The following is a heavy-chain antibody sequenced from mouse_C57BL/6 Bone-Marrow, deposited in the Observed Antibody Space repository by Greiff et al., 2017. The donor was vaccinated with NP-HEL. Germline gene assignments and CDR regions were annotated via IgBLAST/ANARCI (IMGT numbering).Heavy chain of an antibody. CDR2: IHPNSGST. CDR1: GYTFTSYW. V-gene: IGHV1-64*01. D-gene: IGHD1-1*01. CDR3: ARRAVVARDYFDY. Sequence: QVQLQQPGAELVKPGASVKLSCKASGYTFTSYWMHWVKQRPGQGLEWIGMIHPNSGSTNYNEKFKSKATLTVDKSSSTAYMQLSSLTSEDAAGYYCARRAVVARDYFDYWGQGTTLTVSS. J-gene: IGHJ2*01.